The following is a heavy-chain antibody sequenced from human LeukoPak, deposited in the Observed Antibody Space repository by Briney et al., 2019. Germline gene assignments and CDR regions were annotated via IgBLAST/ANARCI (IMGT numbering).Heavy chain of an antibody. D-gene: IGHD6-19*01. V-gene: IGHV4-61*02. CDR1: GGSISSGSYY. CDR2: IYTSGST. Sequence: PSETLSLTCTVSGGSISSGSYYWSWIRQPAGKGLEWIGRIYTSGSTNYNPSLKSRVTISVDTSKNQFSLKLSSVTAADTAAYYCARAGYSSGWYVYWGQGTLVTVSS. CDR3: ARAGYSSGWYVY. J-gene: IGHJ4*02.